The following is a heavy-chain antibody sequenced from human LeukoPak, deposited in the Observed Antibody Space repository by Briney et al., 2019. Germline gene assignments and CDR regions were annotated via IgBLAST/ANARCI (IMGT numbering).Heavy chain of an antibody. Sequence: GGSLRLSCAASGFTFDDYAMHWVRQAPGKGLEWVSGISWNSGSIGYADSVKGRFTISRDNAKNSLYLQMNSLRAEDTAVYYCAILETRGGGGYWGQGTLVTVSS. CDR2: ISWNSGSI. D-gene: IGHD3-16*01. CDR3: AILETRGGGGY. J-gene: IGHJ4*02. CDR1: GFTFDDYA. V-gene: IGHV3-9*01.